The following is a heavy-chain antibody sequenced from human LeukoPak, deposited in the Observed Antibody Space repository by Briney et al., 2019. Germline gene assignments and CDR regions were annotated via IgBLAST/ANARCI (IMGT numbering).Heavy chain of an antibody. CDR2: ISSNGGST. CDR1: GFTFSSYA. J-gene: IGHJ5*02. Sequence: GGSLRLSCAASGFTFSSYAMHWVRQAPGKGLEYVSAISSNGGSTYYANSVKGRFTISRDNSKNTLYLQMGSLRAEDMAVYYCARGVRGSIAPNWFDPWGQGTLVTVSS. CDR3: ARGVRGSIAPNWFDP. D-gene: IGHD3-10*01. V-gene: IGHV3-64*01.